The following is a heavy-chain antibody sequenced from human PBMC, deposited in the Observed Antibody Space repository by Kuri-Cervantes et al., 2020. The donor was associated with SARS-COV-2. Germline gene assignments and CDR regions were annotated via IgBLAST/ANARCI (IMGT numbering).Heavy chain of an antibody. V-gene: IGHV3-33*08. CDR2: IWYDGSNK. CDR3: ARDMACTSTSCYGFDY. Sequence: GESLKISCAASGFTFSSYGMHWVRQAPGKGLEWVAVIWYDGSNKYCADSVKGRFTISRDNSKNTLYPQMNSLSAEDTAVYYCARDMACTSTSCYGFDYWGQGTLVTVSS. J-gene: IGHJ4*02. D-gene: IGHD2-2*01. CDR1: GFTFSSYG.